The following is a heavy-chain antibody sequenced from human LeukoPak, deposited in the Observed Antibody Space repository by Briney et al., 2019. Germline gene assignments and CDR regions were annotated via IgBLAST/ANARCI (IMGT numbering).Heavy chain of an antibody. CDR3: AKDVSLHFYSTSGFDS. CDR1: GFTFRNYA. Sequence: GGSLRLSCTASGFTFRNYAMSWVRQAPGEGLQWVSGISGSGGSTYYADSLKGRSTISRDNSKSTLYLQMNSLRVEDSAIYYCAKDVSLHFYSTSGFDSWGQGTLVTASS. V-gene: IGHV3-23*01. J-gene: IGHJ4*02. CDR2: ISGSGGST. D-gene: IGHD2-15*01.